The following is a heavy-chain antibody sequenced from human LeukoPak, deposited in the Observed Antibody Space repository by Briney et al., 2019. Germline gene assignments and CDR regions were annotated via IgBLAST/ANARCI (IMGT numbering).Heavy chain of an antibody. Sequence: SETLSLTCTVSGGSISSSGYYWGWIRQPPGKGLEWIGSIYYSGTTYYNPSLKSRVTILVDTSKNQFSLKLSSVTAADTAVYYCAREGLDYGGTLNWFDPWGQGTLVTVSS. CDR3: AREGLDYGGTLNWFDP. J-gene: IGHJ5*02. D-gene: IGHD4-23*01. V-gene: IGHV4-39*07. CDR2: IYYSGTT. CDR1: GGSISSSGYY.